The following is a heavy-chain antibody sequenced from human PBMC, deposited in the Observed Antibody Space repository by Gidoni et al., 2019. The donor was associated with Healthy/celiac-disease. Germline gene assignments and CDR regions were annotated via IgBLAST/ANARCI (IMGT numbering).Heavy chain of an antibody. CDR1: GGSISSGDYY. D-gene: IGHD6-19*01. CDR2: IYYSGST. Sequence: QVQLQASGPGLVKPSQTLSLTCTVSGGSISSGDYYWSWIRQPPGQGLEWIGYIYYSGSTYYTPALKSRVTISVDTSKNQFALKLSSVTAADTAVYYCASWVAGQFDYWGQGTLVTVSS. CDR3: ASWVAGQFDY. V-gene: IGHV4-30-4*01. J-gene: IGHJ4*02.